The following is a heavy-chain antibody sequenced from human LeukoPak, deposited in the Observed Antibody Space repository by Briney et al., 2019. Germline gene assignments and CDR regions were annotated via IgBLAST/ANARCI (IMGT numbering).Heavy chain of an antibody. J-gene: IGHJ4*02. D-gene: IGHD3-22*01. Sequence: GGSLRLSCAASGFTFSSYAMSWVRQAPGKGLEWVSAISGSGGSTYYADSVKGRFTISRDNSKNTLYLQMNSLRAEDTAVYYCAKFSYYDGSGSYFDCWGQGTLVTVSS. CDR2: ISGSGGST. CDR3: AKFSYYDGSGSYFDC. V-gene: IGHV3-23*01. CDR1: GFTFSSYA.